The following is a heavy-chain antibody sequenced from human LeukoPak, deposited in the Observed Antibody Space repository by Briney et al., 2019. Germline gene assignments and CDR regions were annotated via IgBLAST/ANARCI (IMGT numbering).Heavy chain of an antibody. D-gene: IGHD2-2*01. V-gene: IGHV3-53*01. CDR2: IYSGGDT. Sequence: SGGSLRLSCAAPGFTVSRNYMSWVRQAPGKGLEWVSIIYSGGDTYYGDSVKGRFTISRDISKNTLYLQMNNLRAEDTAFYYCARSPPASPFDYWGQGTLVTVSS. CDR3: ARSPPASPFDY. J-gene: IGHJ4*02. CDR1: GFTVSRNY.